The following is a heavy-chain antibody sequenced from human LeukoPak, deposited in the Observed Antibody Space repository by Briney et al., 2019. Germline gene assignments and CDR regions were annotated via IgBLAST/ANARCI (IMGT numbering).Heavy chain of an antibody. D-gene: IGHD3-22*01. V-gene: IGHV1-46*01. CDR3: ARGRNYYDSSGYYYEGDAFDI. J-gene: IGHJ3*02. Sequence: GASVKVSCKASGHIFTSYYMYWVRQAPGQGLEWMGIINPSGGSIRYAQKLQGRVTMTRDTSTGTVYMELSSLRSEDTAMYYCARGRNYYDSSGYYYEGDAFDIWGQGTMVTVSS. CDR1: GHIFTSYY. CDR2: INPSGGSI.